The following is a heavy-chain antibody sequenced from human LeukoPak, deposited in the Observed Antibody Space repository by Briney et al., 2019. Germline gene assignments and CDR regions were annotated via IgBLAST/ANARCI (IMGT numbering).Heavy chain of an antibody. CDR1: GGSISGYY. Sequence: PSETLSLTCTVSGGSISGYYWIWIRQPPGKAMEWIGYIDNIGYTSYNPSLKSRVTLSADTSKNQFSLKLTSVTAADTAMYYCARARPLNFGYDSSGYYFDYWGQGTLVTVSS. D-gene: IGHD3-22*01. V-gene: IGHV4-59*01. CDR2: IDNIGYT. J-gene: IGHJ4*02. CDR3: ARARPLNFGYDSSGYYFDY.